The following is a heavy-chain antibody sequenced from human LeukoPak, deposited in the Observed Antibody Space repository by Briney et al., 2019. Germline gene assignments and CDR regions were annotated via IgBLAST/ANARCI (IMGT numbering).Heavy chain of an antibody. V-gene: IGHV3-30*02. D-gene: IGHD3-10*01. J-gene: IGHJ4*02. Sequence: GGSLRLSCAASGFTFSSYGMHWVRQAPGKGLEWVAFIRYDGSNKYYADSVKGRFTISRDNSKNTLYLQMNSLRTEDTAVYYCAKDLGLWFGELPNPFDYWGQGTLVTVSS. CDR3: AKDLGLWFGELPNPFDY. CDR2: IRYDGSNK. CDR1: GFTFSSYG.